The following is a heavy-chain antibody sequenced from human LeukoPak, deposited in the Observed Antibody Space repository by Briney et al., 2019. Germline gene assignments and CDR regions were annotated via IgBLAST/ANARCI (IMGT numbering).Heavy chain of an antibody. V-gene: IGHV3-30*18. D-gene: IGHD3-9*01. CDR2: ISNDGTRK. J-gene: IGHJ4*02. CDR1: GFPLSFYL. Sequence: GGPVTLSCGPSGFPLSFYLMLGVRQATGRGGVWMAVISNDGTRKYYADSVKGRFTISRDNSKNTLYPQMNSLRVEDMAVYYCAKDLTELTLALNCWGQGTLVTVSS. CDR3: AKDLTELTLALNC.